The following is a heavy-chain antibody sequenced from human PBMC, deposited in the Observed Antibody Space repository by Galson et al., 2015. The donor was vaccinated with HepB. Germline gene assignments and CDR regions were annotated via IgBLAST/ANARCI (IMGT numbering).Heavy chain of an antibody. CDR1: GFTFSSYA. Sequence: SLRLSCAASGFTFSSYAMSWVRQAPGKGLEWVSAISGSGGSTYYADSVKGRFTISRDNSKNTLYLQMNSLRAEDTAVYYCAKDPALSVTTPDYWGQGTLVTVSS. CDR3: AKDPALSVTTPDY. V-gene: IGHV3-23*01. J-gene: IGHJ4*02. D-gene: IGHD4-17*01. CDR2: ISGSGGST.